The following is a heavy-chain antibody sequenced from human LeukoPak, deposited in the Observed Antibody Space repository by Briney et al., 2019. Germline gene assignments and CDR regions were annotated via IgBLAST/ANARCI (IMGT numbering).Heavy chain of an antibody. Sequence: QPGGSLRLSCAASGFTFISYTMSWVRQAPGKGLEWVSAISGGGGSTYYADSVKGRFTISRDNSKNTLYLLMNSLRAEDTAVYYCAKDAVYSSSWYLESALDIWGQGTVVIVSS. V-gene: IGHV3-23*01. D-gene: IGHD6-13*01. CDR2: ISGGGGST. CDR3: AKDAVYSSSWYLESALDI. J-gene: IGHJ3*02. CDR1: GFTFISYT.